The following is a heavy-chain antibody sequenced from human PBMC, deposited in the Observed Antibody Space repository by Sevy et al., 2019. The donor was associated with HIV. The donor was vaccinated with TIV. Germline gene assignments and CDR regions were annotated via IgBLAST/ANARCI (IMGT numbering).Heavy chain of an antibody. CDR3: AKQMGVAGPYFDL. J-gene: IGHJ4*02. V-gene: IGHV3-23*01. Sequence: GGSLRLSCAASGFTFSSYPITWVRQAPGKGLEWVSGISESGDRTAYADSVKGRFAMSRDNSNNMLSLQMTSLRAEDTAVHYCAKQMGVAGPYFDLWGQGTLVTVSS. CDR1: GFTFSSYP. CDR2: ISESGDRT. D-gene: IGHD1-26*01.